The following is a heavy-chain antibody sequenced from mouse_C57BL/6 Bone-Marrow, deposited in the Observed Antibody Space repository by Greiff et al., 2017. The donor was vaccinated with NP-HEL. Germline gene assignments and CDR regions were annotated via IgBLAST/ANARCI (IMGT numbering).Heavy chain of an antibody. J-gene: IGHJ1*03. Sequence: LQESGPGLVKPSQSLSLTCSVTGYSITSGYYWNWIRQFPGNKLEWMGYISYDGSNNYNPSLKNRISITRDTSKNQFFLKLNSVTTEDTATYYCATVYWYFDVWGTGTTVTVSS. CDR1: GYSITSGYY. CDR2: ISYDGSN. CDR3: ATVYWYFDV. V-gene: IGHV3-6*01.